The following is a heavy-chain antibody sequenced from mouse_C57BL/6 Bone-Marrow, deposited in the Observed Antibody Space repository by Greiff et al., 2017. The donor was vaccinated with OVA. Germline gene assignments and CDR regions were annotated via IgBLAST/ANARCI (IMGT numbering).Heavy chain of an antibody. D-gene: IGHD1-1*01. Sequence: VQLQQSGAELVRPGASVKLSCTASGFNIKDDYMHWVKQRPEQGLEWIGWIDPENGDTEYASKFQGKATITADTSSSTAYLQLSSLTSEDTAVYYCTTGITTPSMDYWGQGTTVTVSS. CDR3: TTGITTPSMDY. CDR2: IDPENGDT. V-gene: IGHV14-4*01. J-gene: IGHJ4*01. CDR1: GFNIKDDY.